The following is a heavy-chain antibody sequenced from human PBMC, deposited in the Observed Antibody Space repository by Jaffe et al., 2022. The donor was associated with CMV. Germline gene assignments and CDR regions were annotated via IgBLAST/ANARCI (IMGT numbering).Heavy chain of an antibody. CDR2: IYYSGST. D-gene: IGHD5-12*01. J-gene: IGHJ6*03. Sequence: QLQLQESGPGLVKPSETLSLTCTVSGGSISSSSYYWGWIRQPPGKGLEWIGSIYYSGSTYYNPSLKSRVTISVDTSKNQFSLKLSSVTAADTAVYYCARHRGLQGGGGYDRTHTSYYYMDVWGKGTTVTVSS. CDR1: GGSISSSSYY. V-gene: IGHV4-39*01. CDR3: ARHRGLQGGGGYDRTHTSYYYMDV.